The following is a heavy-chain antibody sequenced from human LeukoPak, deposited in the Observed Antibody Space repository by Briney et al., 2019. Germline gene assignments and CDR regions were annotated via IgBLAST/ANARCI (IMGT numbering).Heavy chain of an antibody. J-gene: IGHJ4*02. CDR2: IRYDGSNK. D-gene: IGHD6-13*01. Sequence: GGSLRLSCAASGFTFSSYGIHWVRQAPGKGLEWVAFIRYDGSNKYYADSVKGRFTISRDNSKNTLYLQMNALRAGDTAVYYCARDRAAADPFDYWGQGTLVTVSS. V-gene: IGHV3-30*02. CDR3: ARDRAAADPFDY. CDR1: GFTFSSYG.